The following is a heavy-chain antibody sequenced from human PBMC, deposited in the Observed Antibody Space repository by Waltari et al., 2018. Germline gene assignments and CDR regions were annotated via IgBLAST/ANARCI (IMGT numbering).Heavy chain of an antibody. Sequence: QVQLVQSGAEVKKPGASVKVSCKASGYTFTGYYMHWVRQAPGQGLEWMGWINPNSGGTNYAQKFQGRVTMTRDTSISTAYMELSRLRSDDTAVYYCASNIVGAPVRGAYYYYYMDVWGKGTTVTVSS. V-gene: IGHV1-2*02. CDR3: ASNIVGAPVRGAYYYYYMDV. D-gene: IGHD2-15*01. CDR2: INPNSGGT. CDR1: GYTFTGYY. J-gene: IGHJ6*03.